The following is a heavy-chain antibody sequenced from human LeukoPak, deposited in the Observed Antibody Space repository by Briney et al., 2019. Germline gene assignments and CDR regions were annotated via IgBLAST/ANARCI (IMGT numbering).Heavy chain of an antibody. V-gene: IGHV1-2*02. D-gene: IGHD3-22*01. CDR2: INPNSGGT. CDR1: GYTFTGYY. CDR3: ARGTDYYDSSGYYYFFDY. J-gene: IGHJ4*02. Sequence: ASVKVSCKASGYTFTGYYMHWVRQAPGQGLEWMGWINPNSGGTNYAQKFQGRVTMTRDTSISTAYMELSRLRSDDTAVYYCARGTDYYDSSGYYYFFDYWGQGTLVTVSS.